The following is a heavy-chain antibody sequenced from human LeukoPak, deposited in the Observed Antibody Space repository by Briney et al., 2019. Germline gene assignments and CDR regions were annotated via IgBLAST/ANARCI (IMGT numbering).Heavy chain of an antibody. CDR3: ARIRDGYNDAYDL. Sequence: GASVKVSCTASGYTFTGYYMHWVRQAPGQGLEWMGWINPNSGGTSYAQKFQGRVTMTRDTSTSTVYMELSSLRSEDTAIYYCARIRDGYNDAYDLWGQGTVVTVPS. D-gene: IGHD5-24*01. J-gene: IGHJ3*01. CDR1: GYTFTGYY. CDR2: INPNSGGT. V-gene: IGHV1-2*02.